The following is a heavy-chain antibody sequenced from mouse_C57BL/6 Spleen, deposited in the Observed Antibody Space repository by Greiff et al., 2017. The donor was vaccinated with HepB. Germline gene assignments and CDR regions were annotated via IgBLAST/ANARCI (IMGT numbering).Heavy chain of an antibody. CDR1: VYAFSSYW. D-gene: IGHD2-5*01. J-gene: IGHJ4*01. V-gene: IGHV1-80*01. CDR2: IYPGDGDT. CDR3: ARSAYYSNRYAMDY. Sequence: QVQLQQSGAELVKPGASVKISCKASVYAFSSYWMNWVKQRPGKGLEWIGQIYPGDGDTNYNGKFKGKATLTADKSSSTAYMQLSSLTSEDSAVYFCARSAYYSNRYAMDYWGQGTSVTVSS.